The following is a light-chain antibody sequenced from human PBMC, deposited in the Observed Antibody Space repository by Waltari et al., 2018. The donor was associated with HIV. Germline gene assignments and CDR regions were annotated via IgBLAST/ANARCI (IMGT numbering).Light chain of an antibody. V-gene: IGKV1-5*03. CDR3: QHYNRYSMWT. CDR1: QSISSW. J-gene: IGKJ1*01. Sequence: DIQMTQSPSTLSASVGDRVTITCRASQSISSWLAWYQQKPGKAPKLLIYKASSLESGGPSRFSGSGSGTEFTLTISSLQPDDFATYAGQHYNRYSMWTFGQGTKVEIK. CDR2: KAS.